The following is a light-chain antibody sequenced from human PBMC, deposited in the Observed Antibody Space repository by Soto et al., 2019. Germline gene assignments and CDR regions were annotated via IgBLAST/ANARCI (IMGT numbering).Light chain of an antibody. J-gene: IGKJ3*01. Sequence: DIQMTQSPSTLSASVGDRVTITYRASQSISSWLAWYQQKPGKAPKLLIYDASSLESGVPSRFSGSGSGTEFTLTISSLQPDDFATYYCQQYNSYSALTFGPGTKVDFK. CDR2: DAS. CDR1: QSISSW. V-gene: IGKV1-5*01. CDR3: QQYNSYSALT.